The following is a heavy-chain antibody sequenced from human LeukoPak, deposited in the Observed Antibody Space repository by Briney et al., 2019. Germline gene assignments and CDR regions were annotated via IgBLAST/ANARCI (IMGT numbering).Heavy chain of an antibody. D-gene: IGHD2-15*01. J-gene: IGHJ4*02. CDR1: GFIVSSNY. CDR2: IQSGGIT. Sequence: PGGSLRLSCVASGFIVSSNYMSWVRQAPGKGLEWVSVIQSGGITDHADSVKGRFTISRDNSKNTLYLQMNSLRAEDTAVYYCAKAWKYCSGGSSPQRDLGGQEPLVTVS. CDR3: AKAWKYCSGGSSPQRDL. V-gene: IGHV3-53*01.